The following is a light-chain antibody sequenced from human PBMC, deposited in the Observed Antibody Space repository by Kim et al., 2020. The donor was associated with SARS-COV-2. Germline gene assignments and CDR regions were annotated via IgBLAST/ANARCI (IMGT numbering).Light chain of an antibody. J-gene: IGLJ3*02. CDR2: EVS. V-gene: IGLV2-8*01. CDR1: SSDVGGSNY. CDR3: SSYAGSNNWV. Sequence: QSAPTQPPSASGSPGQSVTISCTGTSSDVGGSNYVSWYQQLPGKAPKLMISEVSKRPSGVPDRFSGSKSGNTASLTVSGLQAEDEADYYCSSYAGSNNWVFGGGTQLTVL.